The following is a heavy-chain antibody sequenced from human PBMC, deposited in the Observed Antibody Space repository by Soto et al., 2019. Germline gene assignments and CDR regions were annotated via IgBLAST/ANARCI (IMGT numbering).Heavy chain of an antibody. V-gene: IGHV3-73*01. CDR3: TRPPGGYYFDY. CDR2: IRSKANSYAT. D-gene: IGHD1-26*01. J-gene: IGHJ4*02. Sequence: EVQLVESGGGLVQPGGSLKLSCAASGFTFSGSAMHWVRQASGKGLEWVGRIRSKANSYATAYAASVKGRFTISRDDSKNTAYLQMNSLKTEDTAVYYCTRPPGGYYFDYWGQGTLVTVSS. CDR1: GFTFSGSA.